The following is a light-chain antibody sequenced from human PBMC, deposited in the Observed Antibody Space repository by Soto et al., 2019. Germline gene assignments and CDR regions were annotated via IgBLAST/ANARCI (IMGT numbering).Light chain of an antibody. Sequence: QSALTQPDSVSGSPGQSITIPCTGTSSDVGSYNLVSWYQQHPGKAPKLMIYEGSKRPSGVSNRFSGSKSGNTASLTISGLQAEDEADYYCCSYAGSSTLVFGGGTQLTVL. J-gene: IGLJ2*01. CDR1: SSDVGSYNL. CDR3: CSYAGSSTLV. V-gene: IGLV2-23*01. CDR2: EGS.